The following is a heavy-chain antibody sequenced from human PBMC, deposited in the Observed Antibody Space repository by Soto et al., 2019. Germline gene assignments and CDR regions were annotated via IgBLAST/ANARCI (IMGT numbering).Heavy chain of an antibody. CDR3: AKDGPRYCSSTSCYDGGAFDY. D-gene: IGHD2-2*01. CDR2: ISYDGSNK. V-gene: IGHV3-30*18. CDR1: GFTFSSYG. J-gene: IGHJ4*02. Sequence: PGGSLGLSCAASGFTFSSYGMHWVRQAPGKGLEWVAVISYDGSNKYYADSVKGRFTISRDNSKNTLYLQMNSLRAEDTAVYYCAKDGPRYCSSTSCYDGGAFDYWGQGTLVTVSS.